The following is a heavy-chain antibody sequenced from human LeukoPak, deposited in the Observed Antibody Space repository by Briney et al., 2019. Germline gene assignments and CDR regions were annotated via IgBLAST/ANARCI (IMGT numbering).Heavy chain of an antibody. CDR2: ISAYNGNT. CDR3: ARVLPPDIVVVPAAEGWFDP. J-gene: IGHJ5*02. Sequence: ASVKVSCKASGYTFTSYGISWVRQAPGQGLEWMGWISAYNGNTNYAQKLQGRVTMTIDTSTSTAYMELRSLRSDDTAVYYCARVLPPDIVVVPAAEGWFDPWGQGTLVTVSS. CDR1: GYTFTSYG. D-gene: IGHD2-2*01. V-gene: IGHV1-18*01.